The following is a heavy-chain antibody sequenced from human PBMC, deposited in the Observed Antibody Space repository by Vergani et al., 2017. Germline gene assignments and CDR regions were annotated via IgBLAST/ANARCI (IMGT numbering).Heavy chain of an antibody. CDR3: AKANPLNSGYDYLYYYHAMDV. CDR2: ISGSGGSK. V-gene: IGHV3-23*01. Sequence: EVQLLESGGDLVQPGGSLRLSCAASGFTFNHYAMNWVRQAPGKGLEWVSGISGSGGSKYYAGSVKGRITISRDSSKNTLYLQMNSLSAGDTAVYYCAKANPLNSGYDYLYYYHAMDVWGQGTTVTVSS. D-gene: IGHD5-12*01. J-gene: IGHJ6*02. CDR1: GFTFNHYA.